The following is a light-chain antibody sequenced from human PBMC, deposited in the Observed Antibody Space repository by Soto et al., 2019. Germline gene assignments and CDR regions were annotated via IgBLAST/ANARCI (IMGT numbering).Light chain of an antibody. CDR2: LGS. CDR1: QSLLQSNGKNY. Sequence: DIVMTQSPPSLPVTPGEPASISCRSSQSLLQSNGKNYLDWYLQKPGQSPQLLIYLGSNRASGVPDRFSGCGSGTDFTLKISTMEAEDVRVYYGMQALQVPLNFGQGTRLEVK. V-gene: IGKV2-28*01. CDR3: MQALQVPLN. J-gene: IGKJ5*01.